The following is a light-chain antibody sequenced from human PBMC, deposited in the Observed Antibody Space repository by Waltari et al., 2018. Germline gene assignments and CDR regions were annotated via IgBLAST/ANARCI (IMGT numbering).Light chain of an antibody. V-gene: IGKV3-20*01. CDR1: QSVSRAF. J-gene: IGKJ1*01. CDR3: QHYLRLPVT. CDR2: GAS. Sequence: EIVLTQSPGTLSLSLGEIATVSCRASQSVSRAFAWYQQKPGQAPRLLIDGASTRATGIPDRFSGSGSGTDFSLTISRLEPDDFAVYYCQHYLRLPVTFGQGTTVEI.